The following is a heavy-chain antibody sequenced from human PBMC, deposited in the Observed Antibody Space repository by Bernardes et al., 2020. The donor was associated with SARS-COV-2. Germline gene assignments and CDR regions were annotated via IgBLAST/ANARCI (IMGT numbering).Heavy chain of an antibody. J-gene: IGHJ4*02. D-gene: IGHD6-13*01. V-gene: IGHV3-48*02. Sequence: GGSLRLSCAASGFTFSSYSMNWVRQAPGKGLEWVSYISSSSSTIYYADSVKGRFTISRDNAKNSLYLQMNSLRDEDTAVYYCARDSDGTSRGSSWSFDYWGQGTLVTVSS. CDR1: GFTFSSYS. CDR3: ARDSDGTSRGSSWSFDY. CDR2: ISSSSSTI.